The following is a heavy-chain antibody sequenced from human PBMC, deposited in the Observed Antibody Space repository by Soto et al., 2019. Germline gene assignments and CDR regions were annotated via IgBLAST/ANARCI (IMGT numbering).Heavy chain of an antibody. CDR1: GVTVSSYA. CDR2: ISYDGSNK. J-gene: IGHJ4*02. D-gene: IGHD3-22*01. V-gene: IGHV3-30-3*01. CDR3: AREYYYDSSGYYGY. Sequence: PGGSLRLSCAASGVTVSSYAMHWVRQAPGKGLEWVAVISYDGSNKYYADSVKGRFTISRDNSKNTLYLQMNSLRAEDTAVYYCAREYYYDSSGYYGYWGQGTLVTVSS.